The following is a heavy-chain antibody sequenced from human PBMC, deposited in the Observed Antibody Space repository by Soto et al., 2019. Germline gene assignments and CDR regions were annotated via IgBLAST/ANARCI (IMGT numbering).Heavy chain of an antibody. D-gene: IGHD4-17*01. CDR1: GYTLPSYY. V-gene: IGHV1-46*01. CDR3: VRRDFGDYDYFDY. J-gene: IGHJ4*02. CDR2: INPSTGVT. Sequence: QVELKPSGAEGEKPGASVKLSCKASGYTLPSYYIHWGRQAPGQGLDWMGMINPSTGVTTYAQEFQGRLTLTKDPTTRASTNTFYMQLSGLRSDDTAVYYCVRRDFGDYDYFDYWGQGTLVTISS.